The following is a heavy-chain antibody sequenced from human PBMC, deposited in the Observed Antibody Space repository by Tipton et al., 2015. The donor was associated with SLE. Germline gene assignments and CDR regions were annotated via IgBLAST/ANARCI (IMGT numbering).Heavy chain of an antibody. Sequence: TLSLTCTVSGASVSSRSYYWNWVRQPPGKGLEWIGRIYYSGSSYYNPSLKSRVTISVDTSKNQFSLKLSSVTAADTAVYYCARDPNGGYGSFDYWGLGALVTVSS. CDR3: ARDPNGGYGSFDY. V-gene: IGHV4-39*07. D-gene: IGHD7-27*01. CDR2: IYYSGSS. J-gene: IGHJ4*02. CDR1: GASVSSRSYY.